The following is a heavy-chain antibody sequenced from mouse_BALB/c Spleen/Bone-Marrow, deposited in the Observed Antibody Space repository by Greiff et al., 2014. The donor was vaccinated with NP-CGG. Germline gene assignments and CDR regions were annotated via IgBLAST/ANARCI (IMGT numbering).Heavy chain of an antibody. V-gene: IGHV1-77*01. Sequence: QVQLNHSGPELVKPGASVKMSCKASGYTFTDYIISWVKQRVGQGLEWIGEIYPGTGSTYYNEKFKGKATLTADKSSNIAYMQLSSLTSEDSAVYFCARRKNVWFAYWGQGTLVTVSA. CDR3: ARRKNVWFAY. CDR1: GYTFTDYI. J-gene: IGHJ3*01. CDR2: IYPGTGST.